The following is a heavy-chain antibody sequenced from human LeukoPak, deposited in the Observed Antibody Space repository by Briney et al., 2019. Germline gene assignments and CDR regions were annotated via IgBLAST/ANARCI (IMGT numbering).Heavy chain of an antibody. Sequence: PGGSLRLSCAASGFTFSSYAMSWVRQAPGKGLEWVSAISGSGGSTYYADSVKGRFTISRDNSKNTLYLQMNSLRAEDTAVYYCAREGSTPKKRGYSGYQDYWGQGTLVTVSS. CDR1: GFTFSSYA. CDR2: ISGSGGST. J-gene: IGHJ4*02. D-gene: IGHD5-12*01. CDR3: AREGSTPKKRGYSGYQDY. V-gene: IGHV3-23*01.